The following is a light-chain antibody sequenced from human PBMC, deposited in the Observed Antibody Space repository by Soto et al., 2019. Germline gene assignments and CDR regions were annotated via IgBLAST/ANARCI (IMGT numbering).Light chain of an antibody. V-gene: IGLV2-14*03. CDR3: NSYTSSTTYV. CDR2: GVT. J-gene: IGLJ1*01. Sequence: QSALTQPASVSGSPGQSITISCTGTSSDVGYSNHVSWYQQHPGKAPKLIIYGVTNRPSGISNRFSGSKSGTTASLTISGLQPEDEADYYCNSYTSSTTYVFGTGTKLTVL. CDR1: SSDVGYSNH.